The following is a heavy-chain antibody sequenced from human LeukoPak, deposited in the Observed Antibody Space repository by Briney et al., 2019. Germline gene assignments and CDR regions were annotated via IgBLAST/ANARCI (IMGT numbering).Heavy chain of an antibody. V-gene: IGHV3-23*01. D-gene: IGHD5-24*01. CDR3: AKDDAWLQYND. CDR2: ISPSGDIK. CDR1: GFTFSSYE. J-gene: IGHJ4*02. Sequence: RAGGSLRLSCAASGFTFSSYEMNWVRQAPGKGLEWVSGISPSGDIKYYVDSVKGRFTVSRDNSKNTLYLQINSLRDEDTAVYYCAKDDAWLQYNDWGQGTLVTVSS.